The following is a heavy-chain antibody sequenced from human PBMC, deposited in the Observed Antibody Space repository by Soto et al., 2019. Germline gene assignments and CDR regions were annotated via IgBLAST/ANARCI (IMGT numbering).Heavy chain of an antibody. D-gene: IGHD2-8*02. CDR2: IYYSGST. Sequence: PSETLSLTCAVSGGSISSGGYSWSWIRQPPGKGLEWIGYIYYSGSTNYNPSLKSRVTISVDTSKNQFSLKLSSVTAADTAVYYCASGATWYYFDSWGQGTLVTVSS. J-gene: IGHJ4*02. CDR1: GGSISSGGYS. CDR3: ASGATWYYFDS. V-gene: IGHV4-61*08.